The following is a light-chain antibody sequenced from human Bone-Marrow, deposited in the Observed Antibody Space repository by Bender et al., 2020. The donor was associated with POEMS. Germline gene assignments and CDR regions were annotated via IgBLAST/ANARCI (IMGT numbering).Light chain of an antibody. CDR2: DVN. Sequence: QSALTQPRSVSGSPGQSVTISCTGTSDVADYNYVSWYQQHPGKVPKLMIYDVNKRPSGVPDRFSASKSGNTASLTISGLQAEDEADYYCCSYAGSSYVFGIGTTVTVL. CDR1: SDVADYNY. J-gene: IGLJ1*01. CDR3: CSYAGSSYV. V-gene: IGLV2-11*01.